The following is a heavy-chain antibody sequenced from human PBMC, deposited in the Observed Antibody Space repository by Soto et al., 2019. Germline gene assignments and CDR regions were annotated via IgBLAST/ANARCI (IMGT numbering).Heavy chain of an antibody. J-gene: IGHJ5*02. CDR2: VYYSGTT. Sequence: SETLSLTCTVSGGSISSSSYYWVLIRQPPGKGLEWIGDVYYSGTTHYNPSLKSRVTISVDTSKNQFSLRLSSVTAADTAVYYCARLRPPGNWFDPWGQGTLVTVSS. CDR3: ARLRPPGNWFDP. CDR1: GGSISSSSYY. V-gene: IGHV4-39*01.